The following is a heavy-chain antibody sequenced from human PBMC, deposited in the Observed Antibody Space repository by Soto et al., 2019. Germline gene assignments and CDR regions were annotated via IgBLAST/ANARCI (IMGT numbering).Heavy chain of an antibody. J-gene: IGHJ5*02. Sequence: GASVKVSCKASGYTFTSSDVYWVRQATGQGLELMGWMNPNTGNTGYAQKFQGRVTMTRNTSISTAYMELSSLRSEDTAVYYCARGSKHCSGGSCYSDWFDPWGQGTPVTVSS. V-gene: IGHV1-8*01. CDR2: MNPNTGNT. CDR1: GYTFTSSD. CDR3: ARGSKHCSGGSCYSDWFDP. D-gene: IGHD2-15*01.